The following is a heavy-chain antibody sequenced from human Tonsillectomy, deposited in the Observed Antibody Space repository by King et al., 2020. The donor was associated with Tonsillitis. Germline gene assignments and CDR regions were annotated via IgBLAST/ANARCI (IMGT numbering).Heavy chain of an antibody. Sequence: VQLVESGGGVVQPGRSLRLSCAASGFTFSSYGMHWVRQAPGKGLEWVAVISYDGSNKYYVDSVKGRFTISRDNSKNTLYLQMNSLRAEDTAVYYCAKDGGGYDHWSGSLGYYYYYGMDVWGQGTTVTVSS. CDR3: AKDGGGYDHWSGSLGYYYYYGMDV. CDR1: GFTFSSYG. J-gene: IGHJ6*02. D-gene: IGHD3/OR15-3a*01. CDR2: ISYDGSNK. V-gene: IGHV3-30*18.